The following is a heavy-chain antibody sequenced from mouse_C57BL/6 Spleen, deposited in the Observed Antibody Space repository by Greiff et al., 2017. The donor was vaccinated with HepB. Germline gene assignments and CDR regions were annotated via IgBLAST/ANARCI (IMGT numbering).Heavy chain of an antibody. V-gene: IGHV1-80*01. CDR3: ARSLYYYGSSYGGDAMDY. D-gene: IGHD1-1*01. J-gene: IGHJ4*01. CDR2: IYPGDGDT. Sequence: VQLQQSGAELVKPGASVKISCKASGYAFSSYWMNWVKQRPGKGLEWIGQIYPGDGDTNYNGKFKGKATLTADKSSSTAYMQLSSLTSEDSAVYFCARSLYYYGSSYGGDAMDYWGQGTSVTVSS. CDR1: GYAFSSYW.